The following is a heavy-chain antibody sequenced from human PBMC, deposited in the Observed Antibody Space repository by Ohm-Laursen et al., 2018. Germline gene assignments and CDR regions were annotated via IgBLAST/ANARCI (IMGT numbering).Heavy chain of an antibody. CDR1: GFTFSSYW. CDR3: AMGPPEDSSNWFDP. Sequence: SLRLSCAASGFTFSSYWMSWVRQAPGKGLEWVANIKQDGSEKYYVDSVKGRFTISRDNTKNSLYLQMNSLRAEDTAVYYCAMGPPEDSSNWFDPWGQGTLVTVSS. CDR2: IKQDGSEK. V-gene: IGHV3-7*03. D-gene: IGHD6-6*01. J-gene: IGHJ5*02.